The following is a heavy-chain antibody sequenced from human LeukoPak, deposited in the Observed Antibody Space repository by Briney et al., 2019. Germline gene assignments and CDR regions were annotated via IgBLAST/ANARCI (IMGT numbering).Heavy chain of an antibody. J-gene: IGHJ4*02. D-gene: IGHD4-17*01. CDR1: GFTFSSHA. V-gene: IGHV3-23*01. Sequence: GGSLRLSCAASGFTFSSHAMSWVRQAPGKGLEWVSAISGSGGTTYYADSVKGRFTISRDNSKNTLYLQMNSLRAEDTAVYYCAKEAKEYGDYVPFDYWSQGTLVTVSS. CDR3: AKEAKEYGDYVPFDY. CDR2: ISGSGGTT.